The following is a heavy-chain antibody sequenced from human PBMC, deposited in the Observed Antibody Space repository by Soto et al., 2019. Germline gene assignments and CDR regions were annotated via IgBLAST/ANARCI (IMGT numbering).Heavy chain of an antibody. D-gene: IGHD2-15*01. J-gene: IGHJ4*02. CDR1: GYTFTSYY. CDR3: TRVYCSGGGCYSIDY. V-gene: IGHV1-46*03. Sequence: QVQLVQSGAEVKKPGASVKVSCKASGYTFTSYYMHWVRQAPGQGLEWMGIINPSGGSTTYAQKFQGRVTMTRDTSTSTVYMELSSLRSEDTAVYYYTRVYCSGGGCYSIDYWGQGTLVTVSS. CDR2: INPSGGST.